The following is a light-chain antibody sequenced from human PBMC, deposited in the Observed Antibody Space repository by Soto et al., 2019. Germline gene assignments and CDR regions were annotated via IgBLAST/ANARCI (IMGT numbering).Light chain of an antibody. V-gene: IGLV2-11*01. Sequence: QSALTQPRSVSGSPGQSVTVSCTGSSSDVGRYNSVSWYQQHPGKPPKLMIYDDTKRSSGVPDRFSVSKSGNTASLTISGLQAEDEAEAYCYSYAGSYRLVVFGGGTKLTVL. J-gene: IGLJ2*01. CDR3: YSYAGSYRLVV. CDR2: DDT. CDR1: SSDVGRYNS.